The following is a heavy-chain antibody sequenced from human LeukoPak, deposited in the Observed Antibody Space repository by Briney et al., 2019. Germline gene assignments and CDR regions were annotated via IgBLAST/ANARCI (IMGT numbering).Heavy chain of an antibody. J-gene: IGHJ4*02. V-gene: IGHV3-23*01. CDR2: ISGSGGST. Sequence: GGSLRLSCAASGFTFSSYAMSWVRQAPGKGLEWVSAISGSGGSTYYAGSVKGRFTISRDNSKNTLYLQMNSLRAEDTAVYYCAKDRHSSGYYYYWGQGTLVTVSS. CDR3: AKDRHSSGYYYY. CDR1: GFTFSSYA. D-gene: IGHD3-22*01.